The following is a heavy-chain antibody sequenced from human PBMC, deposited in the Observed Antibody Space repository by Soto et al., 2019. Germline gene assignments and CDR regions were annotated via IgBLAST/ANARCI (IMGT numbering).Heavy chain of an antibody. V-gene: IGHV4-31*03. Sequence: SETLTLTGSVAAAALTGRNYHWTGLRQVPGKGLEWIGHIYVTGAVDYNPSLRDRITIAQDTSERQFSLNLRLVTAADTAVDYCAKEPTAVDPRELFAGHPPTDYWGQGTLVTVSS. CDR1: AAALTGRNYH. J-gene: IGHJ4*02. CDR2: IYVTGAV. CDR3: AKEPTAVDPRELFAGHPPTDY. D-gene: IGHD1-26*01.